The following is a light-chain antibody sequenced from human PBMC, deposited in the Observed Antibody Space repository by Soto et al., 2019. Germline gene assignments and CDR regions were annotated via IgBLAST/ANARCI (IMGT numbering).Light chain of an antibody. Sequence: EFVLTQPPATLSLSPGERATLSCRASQSVSSYLAWYQQKPGQAPRLLIYDVSNMATGIPARFSGSGSGTDFTLTISSLEPEDFAVYYCQQRGTFGGGTKVEIK. CDR3: QQRGT. V-gene: IGKV3-11*01. CDR1: QSVSSY. J-gene: IGKJ4*01. CDR2: DVS.